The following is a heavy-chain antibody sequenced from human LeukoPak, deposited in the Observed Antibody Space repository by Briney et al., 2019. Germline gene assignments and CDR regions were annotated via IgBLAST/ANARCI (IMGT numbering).Heavy chain of an antibody. CDR1: GYTFTSYG. D-gene: IGHD2-21*02. V-gene: IGHV1-18*01. Sequence: ASVKVSCKASGYTFTSYGINWVRQAPGQGLEWMGWISGYNGNTNYAQKLQGRVTMTTDTSTSTAYMELRSLRSDDTAVYYCAREGLVAYCGGDCYALDYWGQGTLVTVSS. CDR3: AREGLVAYCGGDCYALDY. CDR2: ISGYNGNT. J-gene: IGHJ4*02.